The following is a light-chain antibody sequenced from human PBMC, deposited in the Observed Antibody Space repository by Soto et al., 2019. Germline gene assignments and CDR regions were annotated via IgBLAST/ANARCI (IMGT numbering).Light chain of an antibody. V-gene: IGKV3-11*01. CDR3: QQRSDWPVT. Sequence: EIVLTQSPATLSLSPGERATLSCRASQSVRSSLAWYQQKPDQAPRLLIYDASNRATGIPARFSGSGSGTDFTLTISRLEPEDFAVYYCQQRSDWPVTFGPGTKVDSK. CDR2: DAS. J-gene: IGKJ3*01. CDR1: QSVRSS.